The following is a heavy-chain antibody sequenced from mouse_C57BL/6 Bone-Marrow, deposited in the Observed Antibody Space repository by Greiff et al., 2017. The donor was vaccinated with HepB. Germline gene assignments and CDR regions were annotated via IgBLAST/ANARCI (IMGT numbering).Heavy chain of an antibody. Sequence: VQLQQSGPELVKPGASVKISCKASGYAFSSSWMNWVKQRPGKGLEWIGRIYPGEGDTNYNGKFKGKATLTADKSSSTAYMQLSSLTSEDSAVYFCAVDGNHDYGGQGTTLTVSS. J-gene: IGHJ2*01. CDR3: AVDGNHDY. CDR2: IYPGEGDT. D-gene: IGHD2-1*01. V-gene: IGHV1-82*01. CDR1: GYAFSSSW.